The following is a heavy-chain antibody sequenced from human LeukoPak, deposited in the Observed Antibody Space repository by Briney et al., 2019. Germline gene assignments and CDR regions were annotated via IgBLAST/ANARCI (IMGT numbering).Heavy chain of an antibody. CDR1: GFTFNNYG. D-gene: IGHD4-11*01. Sequence: GGSLRLSCVASGFTFNNYGMSWVRQAPGKGPEWVSTISASGGNTFYADSVKGRFTISRDNSKNTLYLQMNSLRAEDTAVYYCAKDLNYGFDYWGQGALVTVSS. V-gene: IGHV3-23*01. CDR3: AKDLNYGFDY. CDR2: ISASGGNT. J-gene: IGHJ4*02.